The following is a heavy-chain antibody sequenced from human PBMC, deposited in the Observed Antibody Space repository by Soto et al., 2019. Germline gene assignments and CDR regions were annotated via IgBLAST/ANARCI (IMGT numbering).Heavy chain of an antibody. V-gene: IGHV1-69*13. D-gene: IGHD3-9*01. CDR3: ARVPKLPYFDWLRPFDF. CDR1: GGTFSSYA. Sequence: SVKVSCKASGGTFSSYAISWVRQAPGQGLEWMGGIIPIFGTANYAQKFQGRVTITADESTSTAYMELSSLRSEDTAVYYCARVPKLPYFDWLRPFDFWGQGTLVTVSS. J-gene: IGHJ4*01. CDR2: IIPIFGTA.